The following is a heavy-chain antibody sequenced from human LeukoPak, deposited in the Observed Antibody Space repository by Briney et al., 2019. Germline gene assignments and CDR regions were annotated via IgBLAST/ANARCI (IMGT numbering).Heavy chain of an antibody. V-gene: IGHV1-69*06. CDR1: GGTFSSYA. CDR2: IIPIFGTA. J-gene: IGHJ5*02. CDR3: AREDSSSWRSGFDP. D-gene: IGHD6-13*01. Sequence: ASVKVSCKASGGTFSSYAISWVRQAPGQGLEWMGGIIPIFGTANYAQKFQGRVTITADKSTSTVYMELSSLRSEDTAVYYCAREDSSSWRSGFDPWGQGTLVTVSS.